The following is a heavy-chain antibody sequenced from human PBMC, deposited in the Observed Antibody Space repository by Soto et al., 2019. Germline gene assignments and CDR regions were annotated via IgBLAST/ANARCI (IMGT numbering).Heavy chain of an antibody. CDR3: AGTTSLHWYYMDV. CDR1: GDSVSSNSAA. D-gene: IGHD1-7*01. CDR2: TYYRSRWYN. Sequence: PSQTLSLTCAISGDSVSSNSAAWNWIRQSPSRGLEWLGGTYYRSRWYNDYAVSVKSRITVNPDTPKHQFSLHLNSVTPEHTAVYHCAGTTSLHWYYMDVWDKGTTVTVSS. V-gene: IGHV6-1*01. J-gene: IGHJ6*03.